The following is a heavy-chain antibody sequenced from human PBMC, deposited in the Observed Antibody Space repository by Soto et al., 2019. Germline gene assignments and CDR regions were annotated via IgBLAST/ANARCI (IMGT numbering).Heavy chain of an antibody. V-gene: IGHV3-7*03. D-gene: IGHD6-19*01. CDR1: GFTFSSYW. CDR3: ARGTYSSGWYPDYFDY. J-gene: IGHJ4*02. Sequence: PGGSLRLSCAASGFTFSSYWMSWFRQAPGKGLEWVANIKQDGSETYYVDSLKGRFSISRDNAKNSLYLQMNSLRAEDTAVYYCARGTYSSGWYPDYFDYWGQGTPVTVSS. CDR2: IKQDGSET.